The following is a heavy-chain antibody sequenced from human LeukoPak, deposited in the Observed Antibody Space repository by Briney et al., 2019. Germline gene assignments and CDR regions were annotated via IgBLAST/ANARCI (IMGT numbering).Heavy chain of an antibody. CDR1: GFTFDDYA. CDR2: ISWNSGSI. J-gene: IGHJ4*02. CDR3: AKDIPRNNDYGDYN. Sequence: GGSLRLSCAASGFTFDDYAMHWVRQAPGKGLEWVSGISWNSGSIGYADSVKGRFTISRDNAKNSLYLQMNSLRAEDTALYYCAKDIPRNNDYGDYNWGQGNPGHRLL. V-gene: IGHV3-9*01. D-gene: IGHD4-17*01.